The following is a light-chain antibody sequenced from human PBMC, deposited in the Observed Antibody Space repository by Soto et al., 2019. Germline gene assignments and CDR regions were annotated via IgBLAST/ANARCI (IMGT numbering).Light chain of an antibody. CDR1: RSLSNN. CDR2: GAS. Sequence: EILMTQSPATLSVSPGERATVSCRASRSLSNNLAWYQKKPGQAPRLLIYGASTRATGLPARFSGSGSGTEFTLTISSLQSEDVAVYYCQQYDIWPLTFGQGTKLEIK. V-gene: IGKV3-15*01. CDR3: QQYDIWPLT. J-gene: IGKJ2*01.